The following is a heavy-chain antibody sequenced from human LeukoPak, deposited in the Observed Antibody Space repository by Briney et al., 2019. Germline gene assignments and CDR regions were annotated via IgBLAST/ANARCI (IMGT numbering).Heavy chain of an antibody. CDR3: ARGRGLPVRPPNEGFLDY. Sequence: GGSLRLSCAASGFTFSSHTMSWVRQAPGKGLEWVSGISGSGVNAYYANSVKGRFTISRDKFMNTLYLQMNSLRAEDTAVYYCARGRGLPVRPPNEGFLDYWGRGTLVTVSS. V-gene: IGHV3-23*01. CDR1: GFTFSSHT. CDR2: ISGSGVNA. D-gene: IGHD6-6*01. J-gene: IGHJ4*02.